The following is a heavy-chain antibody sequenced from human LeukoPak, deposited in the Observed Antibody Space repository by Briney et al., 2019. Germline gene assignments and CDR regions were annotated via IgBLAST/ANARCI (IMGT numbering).Heavy chain of an antibody. CDR2: ISGSGGST. Sequence: GGSLRLSCAASGFTFSSYAMSWVRQAPGEGLEWVSAISGSGGSTYYADSVKGRFTISRDNSKNTLYLQMNSLRAEDTAVYYCAKREKIVVVPAADFDPWGQGTLVTVSS. D-gene: IGHD2-2*01. V-gene: IGHV3-23*01. J-gene: IGHJ5*02. CDR1: GFTFSSYA. CDR3: AKREKIVVVPAADFDP.